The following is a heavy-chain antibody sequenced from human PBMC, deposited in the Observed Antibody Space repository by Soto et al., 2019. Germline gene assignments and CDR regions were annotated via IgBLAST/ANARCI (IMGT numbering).Heavy chain of an antibody. V-gene: IGHV3-23*01. CDR3: AKRGSGSYYID. J-gene: IGHJ4*02. CDR2: ISGSGGST. D-gene: IGHD1-26*01. CDR1: GFTFSSYA. Sequence: EVQLLESGGGLVQPGGSLRLSCAASGFTFSSYAMSWVRQAPGKGLERVSVISGSGGSTYYADSVKGRFTISRDNSKNTLYRQMNSLRAEDTAVYYCAKRGSGSYYIDWGQGTLVTVSS.